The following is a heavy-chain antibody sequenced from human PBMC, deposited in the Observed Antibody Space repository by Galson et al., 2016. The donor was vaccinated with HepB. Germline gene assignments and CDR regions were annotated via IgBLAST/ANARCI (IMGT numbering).Heavy chain of an antibody. CDR2: IKQDGSEK. Sequence: SLRLSCAASGFTFRSYTMSWVRQAPGKGLEWVAGIKQDGSEKYYVDSVKGRFTISRDNAKNSLYVQMDSLRAEDTAFYFCARERFCSSATCYVGDAFHIGGQGTMVTVSS. CDR1: GFTFRSYT. D-gene: IGHD2-2*01. CDR3: ARERFCSSATCYVGDAFHI. V-gene: IGHV3-7*05. J-gene: IGHJ3*02.